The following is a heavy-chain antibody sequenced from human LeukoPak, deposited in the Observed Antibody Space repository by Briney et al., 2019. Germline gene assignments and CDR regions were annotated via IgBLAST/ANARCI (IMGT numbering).Heavy chain of an antibody. V-gene: IGHV3-7*01. CDR3: ARDDGDSSGYYYGH. CDR2: IKQDGSDK. CDR1: GFTFSSYW. D-gene: IGHD3-22*01. J-gene: IGHJ4*02. Sequence: PGGSLRLSCAASGFTFSSYWMSWVRQAPGKGLEWVANIKQDGSDKNYVDSVKGRFTISRDNAKNSLYLQMNSLRAEDTAVYYCARDDGDSSGYYYGHWGQGTLVTVSS.